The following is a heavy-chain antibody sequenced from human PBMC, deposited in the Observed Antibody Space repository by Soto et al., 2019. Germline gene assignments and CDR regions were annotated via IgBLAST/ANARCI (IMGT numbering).Heavy chain of an antibody. Sequence: PGGSLRLSCAAPGFTFSSYCMHWVRQAPGKGLEWVAVIWYDGSNKYYADSVKGRFTISRDNSKNTLYLQMNSLRAEDTAVYYCARPYYDILTGYSQVPYYYGMDVWGQGTTVTVSS. CDR3: ARPYYDILTGYSQVPYYYGMDV. J-gene: IGHJ6*02. V-gene: IGHV3-33*01. CDR2: IWYDGSNK. CDR1: GFTFSSYC. D-gene: IGHD3-9*01.